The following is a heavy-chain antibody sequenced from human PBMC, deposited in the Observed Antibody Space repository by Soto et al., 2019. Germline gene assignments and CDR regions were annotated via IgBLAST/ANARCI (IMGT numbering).Heavy chain of an antibody. Sequence: SETLSLTCAVYGGSFSGYYWSWIRQPPGKGLEWIGEINHSGSTNYNPSLKSRVTISVDTSKNQFSRKLSSVTAADTAVYYCARADSNYNWFDPWGHGTLVTVSS. CDR2: INHSGST. CDR3: ARADSNYNWFDP. J-gene: IGHJ5*02. CDR1: GGSFSGYY. D-gene: IGHD4-4*01. V-gene: IGHV4-34*01.